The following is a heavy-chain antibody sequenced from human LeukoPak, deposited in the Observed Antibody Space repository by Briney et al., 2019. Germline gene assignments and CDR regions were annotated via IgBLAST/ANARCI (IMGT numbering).Heavy chain of an antibody. CDR3: ARHVSLYGDYAYYYYMDV. J-gene: IGHJ6*03. D-gene: IGHD4-17*01. V-gene: IGHV4-4*09. CDR2: IYTSGST. Sequence: SETLSLTCTVSGGSISSYYWSWIRQPPGKGLEWIGYIYTSGSTNYNPSLKSRVTISVDTSKNQFSLKLSSVTAADTAVYYCARHVSLYGDYAYYYYMDVWGKGTTVTVSS. CDR1: GGSISSYY.